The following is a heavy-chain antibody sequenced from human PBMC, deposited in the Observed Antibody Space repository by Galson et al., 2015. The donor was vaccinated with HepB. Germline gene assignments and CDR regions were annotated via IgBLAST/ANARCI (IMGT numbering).Heavy chain of an antibody. V-gene: IGHV3-30-3*01. CDR2: ISYDGSNK. CDR3: ARTGTTSRDFDY. Sequence: SLRLSCAASGFTFSSYAMHWVRQAPGKGLEWVAVISYDGSNKYYADSVKGRFTISRDNSKNTLYLQMNSLRAEDTAVYYCARTGTTSRDFDYWGQGTLVTVSS. CDR1: GFTFSSYA. D-gene: IGHD1-7*01. J-gene: IGHJ4*02.